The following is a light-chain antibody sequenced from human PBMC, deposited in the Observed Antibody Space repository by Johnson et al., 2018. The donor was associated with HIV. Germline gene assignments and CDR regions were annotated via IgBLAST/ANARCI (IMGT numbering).Light chain of an antibody. Sequence: QPVLTQPPSVSAAPGQKVTISCSGSSSNIGNNYVSWYQQLPGRAPKLLIYDNNKRPSGIPDRFSGSKSGTSATLGITGLQTGDEADYYCGAWDTSLSALYGFGTGTKVTVL. CDR3: GAWDTSLSALYG. CDR2: DNN. V-gene: IGLV1-51*01. CDR1: SSNIGNNY. J-gene: IGLJ1*01.